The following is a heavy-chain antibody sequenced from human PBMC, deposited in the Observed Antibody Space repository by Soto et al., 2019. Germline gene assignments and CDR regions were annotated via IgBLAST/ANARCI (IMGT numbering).Heavy chain of an antibody. D-gene: IGHD2-21*01. V-gene: IGHV3-33*01. CDR3: ASAPNGGNSHFDY. J-gene: IGHJ4*02. Sequence: GGSLRLSCAASGFSFSVYGMHWVRQAPGKGLEWVAVIWYNGIDKYYADSVKGRFTISRDNSKNTLYLQMNSLRVEDTAMYYCASAPNGGNSHFDYWGQGTLVTVSS. CDR2: IWYNGIDK. CDR1: GFSFSVYG.